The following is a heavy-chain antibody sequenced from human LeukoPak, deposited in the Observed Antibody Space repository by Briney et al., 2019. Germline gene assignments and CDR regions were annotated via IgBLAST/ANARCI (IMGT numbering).Heavy chain of an antibody. V-gene: IGHV3-74*01. CDR2: ITNDGSST. D-gene: IGHD2-2*01. J-gene: IGHJ4*02. CDR1: GFTFNAFG. CDR3: AKAGYCSSTSCYADAWY. Sequence: GGSLRLSCAASGFTFNAFGMNWVRQAPGKGLVWVSRITNDGSSTTYADSVKGRFTISRDNSKNTLYLQMNSLRAEDTAVYYCAKAGYCSSTSCYADAWYWGQGTLVTVSS.